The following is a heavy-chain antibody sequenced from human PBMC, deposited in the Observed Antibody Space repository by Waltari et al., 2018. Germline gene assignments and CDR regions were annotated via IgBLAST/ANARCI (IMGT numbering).Heavy chain of an antibody. D-gene: IGHD1-1*01. V-gene: IGHV1-69*12. CDR1: GDTFSSYA. CDR2: IIPIFGTA. CDR3: ARVEPGIDAFDI. Sequence: QVQLVQSGAVVKKPGSSVTVSCKASGDTFSSYALSGVRQAPGQGLEWMGGIIPIFGTANYAQKFQGRVTITADESTSTAYMELSSLRSEDTAVYYCARVEPGIDAFDIWGQGTMVTVSS. J-gene: IGHJ3*02.